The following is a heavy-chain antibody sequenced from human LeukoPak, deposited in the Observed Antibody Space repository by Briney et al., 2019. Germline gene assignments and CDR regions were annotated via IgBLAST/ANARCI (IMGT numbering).Heavy chain of an antibody. J-gene: IGHJ4*02. CDR2: IYHSGST. CDR3: ARDSPPDY. V-gene: IGHV4-38-2*02. CDR1: GGSISSGYY. Sequence: PSETLSLTCTVSGGSISSGYYWGWIRQPPGKGLEWIGSIYHSGSTYYNPSLKSRVTISVDTSKNQFSLKLSSVTAADTAVYYCARDSPPDYWGQGTLVTVSS.